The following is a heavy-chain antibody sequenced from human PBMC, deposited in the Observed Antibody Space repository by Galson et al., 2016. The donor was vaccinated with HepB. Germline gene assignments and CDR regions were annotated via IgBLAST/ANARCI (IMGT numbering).Heavy chain of an antibody. CDR2: ISGSRAGT. V-gene: IGHV3-23*01. CDR3: AKEETSDAWLVPRYFDY. D-gene: IGHD6-19*01. J-gene: IGHJ4*02. Sequence: SLRLSCAASGFTFSSYAMSWVRQAPGKGLEWVSGISGSRAGTYYADSVKGRFTISRDNSKNTLYLQMNGLRAEDTAVYYCAKEETSDAWLVPRYFDYWGQGTLVTVSS. CDR1: GFTFSSYA.